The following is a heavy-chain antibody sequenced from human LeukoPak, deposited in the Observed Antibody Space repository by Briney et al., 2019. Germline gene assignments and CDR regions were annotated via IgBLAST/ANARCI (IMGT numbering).Heavy chain of an antibody. Sequence: GGSLRLSCAASGFTFSSYGMHWVRQAPGKGLEWVAVISYDGSNKYYADSVKGRFTISRDNSKNTLYLQMNSLRAEDTAVYYCAKLEVGATFDYWGRGTLVTVSS. V-gene: IGHV3-30*18. D-gene: IGHD1-26*01. CDR2: ISYDGSNK. CDR1: GFTFSSYG. J-gene: IGHJ4*02. CDR3: AKLEVGATFDY.